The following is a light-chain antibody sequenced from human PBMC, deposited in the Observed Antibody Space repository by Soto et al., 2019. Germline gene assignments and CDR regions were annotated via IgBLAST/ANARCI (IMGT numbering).Light chain of an antibody. CDR3: QQYGSSPRT. V-gene: IGKV3-20*01. CDR1: QSVSSSY. Sequence: EIVLTQSPGTLSLSPGERATLSCRASQSVSSSYLAWYQQKPGLAPRLLIYGASSRATGIPDRFSGSGSGPEFTLTISRLEPEDFAVYYCQQYGSSPRTFGQGTKVEIK. J-gene: IGKJ1*01. CDR2: GAS.